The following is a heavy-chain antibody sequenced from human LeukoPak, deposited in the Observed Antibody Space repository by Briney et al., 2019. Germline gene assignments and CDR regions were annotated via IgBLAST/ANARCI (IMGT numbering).Heavy chain of an antibody. V-gene: IGHV4-59*01. D-gene: IGHD3-16*02. Sequence: SETLSLTCTVSGGSISSYYWSWIRQPPGKGLEWIGYIYYSGSTNYNPSLKSRVTISVDTSKNQFSLKLSSVTAADTAVYYCARWRLYDYVWGSYRQGDAFDIWGQGTMVTVSS. CDR1: GGSISSYY. CDR2: IYYSGST. J-gene: IGHJ3*02. CDR3: ARWRLYDYVWGSYRQGDAFDI.